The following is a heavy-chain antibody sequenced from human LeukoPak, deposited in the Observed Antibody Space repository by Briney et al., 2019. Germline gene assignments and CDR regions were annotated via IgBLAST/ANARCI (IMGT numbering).Heavy chain of an antibody. Sequence: GGSLRLSCAASGFTFSSYAMSWVRQAPGKGLEWVSAISGSGGGTYYADSVKGRFTISRDNSKNTLYLQMNSLRAEDTAVYYCANPYYYDSSGYYSDYWGQGTLVTVSS. CDR3: ANPYYYDSSGYYSDY. D-gene: IGHD3-22*01. CDR1: GFTFSSYA. CDR2: ISGSGGGT. V-gene: IGHV3-23*01. J-gene: IGHJ4*02.